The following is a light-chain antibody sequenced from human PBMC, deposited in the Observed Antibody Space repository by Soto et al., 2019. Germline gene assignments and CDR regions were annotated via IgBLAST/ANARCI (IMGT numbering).Light chain of an antibody. V-gene: IGKV2-28*01. Sequence: DIVVTQSPLTLPVTPGETASISCRSSQSLLHSNGYNYLDWYLQKPGQPPQLLIYLGSNRASGVPDRFSGSGSGRDFTLKISRVEAEDVGVYYCVQALQSPPWTFGQGTKVEIK. CDR2: LGS. J-gene: IGKJ1*01. CDR1: QSLLHSNGYNY. CDR3: VQALQSPPWT.